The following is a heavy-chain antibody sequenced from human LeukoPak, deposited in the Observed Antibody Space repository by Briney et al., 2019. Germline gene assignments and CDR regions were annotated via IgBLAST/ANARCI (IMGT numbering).Heavy chain of an antibody. Sequence: GGSLRLSCEASGFTFSSYSMSWVRQAPGKGLEWVSVIYSGGSTYYADSVKGRFTISRDNSKNTLYLQMNSLRAEDTAVYYCAGTYYYDKGAFDIWGQGTMVTVSS. J-gene: IGHJ3*02. CDR2: IYSGGST. CDR1: GFTFSSYS. CDR3: AGTYYYDKGAFDI. V-gene: IGHV3-53*01. D-gene: IGHD3-22*01.